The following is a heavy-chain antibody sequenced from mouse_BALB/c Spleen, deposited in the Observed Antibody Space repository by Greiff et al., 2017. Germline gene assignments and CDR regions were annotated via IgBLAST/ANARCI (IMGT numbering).Heavy chain of an antibody. D-gene: IGHD4-1*01. CDR1: GFTFTDYY. Sequence: EVQLQESGGGLVQPGGSLRLSCATSGFTFTDYYMSWVRQPPGKALEWLGFIRNKANGYTTEYSASVKGRFTISRDNSQSILYLQMNTLRAEDSATYYCARNWNYWGQGTTLTVSS. V-gene: IGHV7-3*02. J-gene: IGHJ2*01. CDR2: IRNKANGYTT. CDR3: ARNWNY.